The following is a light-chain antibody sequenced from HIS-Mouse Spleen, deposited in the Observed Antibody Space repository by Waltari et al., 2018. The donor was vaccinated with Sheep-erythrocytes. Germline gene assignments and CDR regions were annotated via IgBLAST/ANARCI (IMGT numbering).Light chain of an antibody. CDR2: DVS. J-gene: IGLJ3*02. V-gene: IGLV2-11*01. CDR1: SSDVGGSNS. Sequence: QSALTQPRSVSGSPGQSVTISCTGTSSDVGGSNSVPWYQQHPGKAPKLMLYDVSKRPSGVPDRFSGSKSGNTASLTISGLQAEDEADYYCCSYAGSYTFWVFGGGTKLTVL. CDR3: CSYAGSYTFWV.